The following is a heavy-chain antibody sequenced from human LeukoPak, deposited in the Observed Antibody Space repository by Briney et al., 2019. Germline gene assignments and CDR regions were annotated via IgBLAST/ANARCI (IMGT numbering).Heavy chain of an antibody. Sequence: GASVKVSCKVSGYTLTELSMHWVRQAPGKGLEWMGGFDPEDGETIYAQKFQGRVTMTEDTSTDTAYMELSSLRSEDTAVYYCATVGEVVPAAIPQRKYYYYGMDVWGQGTTVTVSS. CDR1: GYTLTELS. CDR3: ATVGEVVPAAIPQRKYYYYGMDV. CDR2: FDPEDGET. J-gene: IGHJ6*02. D-gene: IGHD2-2*01. V-gene: IGHV1-24*01.